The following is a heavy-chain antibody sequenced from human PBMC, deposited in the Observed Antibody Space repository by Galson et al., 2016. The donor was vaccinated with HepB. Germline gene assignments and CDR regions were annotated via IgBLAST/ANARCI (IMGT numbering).Heavy chain of an antibody. V-gene: IGHV1-24*01. J-gene: IGHJ4*02. Sequence: SVKVSCKVSGFSLTELSMRWVRQAPGKGLEWLGGLDPEDGKIIYAQKFQDRVTLTEDTSSDTAYMELRGLRPEDTAIYSCARLDSGITLDDWGQGTLITVSS. CDR1: GFSLTELS. D-gene: IGHD1-26*01. CDR3: ARLDSGITLDD. CDR2: LDPEDGKI.